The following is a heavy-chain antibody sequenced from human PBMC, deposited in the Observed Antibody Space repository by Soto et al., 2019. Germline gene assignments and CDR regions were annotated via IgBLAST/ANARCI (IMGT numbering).Heavy chain of an antibody. CDR2: ISDDGARI. CDR1: GFAFYQYW. J-gene: IGHJ4*02. V-gene: IGHV3-74*01. CDR3: TRGPRPSSTGTGAL. Sequence: PGGSLRLSCVASGFAFYQYWMHLVRHASCKGLEWVSRISDDGARIDYADFVKGRFTIARDNAKNTLFLQMRSLRGEDTAVYYCTRGPRPSSTGTGALWGRGALVTVSS. D-gene: IGHD1-1*01.